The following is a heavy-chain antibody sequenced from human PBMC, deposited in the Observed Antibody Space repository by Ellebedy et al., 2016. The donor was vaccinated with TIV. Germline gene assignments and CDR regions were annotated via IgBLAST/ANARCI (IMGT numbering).Heavy chain of an antibody. CDR3: AKDRDSNVFNWFDP. D-gene: IGHD5-18*01. J-gene: IGHJ5*02. V-gene: IGHV3-23*01. Sequence: GGSLRLXXAASGFAFSNYGMNWVRQAPGKGLEWVSGITGSVNTYYAGPVKGRFTISRDNSNNMLYLQMNNLGVEDTAVYYCAKDRDSNVFNWFDPWGQGTLVTVSS. CDR2: ITGSVNT. CDR1: GFAFSNYG.